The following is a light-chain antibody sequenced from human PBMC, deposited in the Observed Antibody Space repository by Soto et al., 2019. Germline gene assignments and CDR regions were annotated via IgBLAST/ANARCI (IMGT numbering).Light chain of an antibody. CDR2: GAS. J-gene: IGKJ2*01. Sequence: EIVMTQSPATLSLSPGERATLSCRASQSITSNLAWYQQKPGRAPRILIYGASTRATGIPARFSGSGSGTEFTVTISNLQSEDFALYYCQHYFKWPYTFGQGTKLEIQ. CDR1: QSITSN. CDR3: QHYFKWPYT. V-gene: IGKV3-15*01.